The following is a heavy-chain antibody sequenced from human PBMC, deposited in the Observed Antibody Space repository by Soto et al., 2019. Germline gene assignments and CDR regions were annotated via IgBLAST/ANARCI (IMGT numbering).Heavy chain of an antibody. D-gene: IGHD6-13*01. CDR2: ISAYNGNT. Sequence: QVQLVQSGAEVKKPGASVKVSCKASGYTFTSYGISWVRQAPGQGLEWMGWISAYNGNTNYAQKLQGRVTMTTDTPTSTAYMELRSQISDDTAVDCCARAGGYSSSWFYYYGMDVWGQGTTVTVSS. CDR3: ARAGGYSSSWFYYYGMDV. J-gene: IGHJ6*02. CDR1: GYTFTSYG. V-gene: IGHV1-18*04.